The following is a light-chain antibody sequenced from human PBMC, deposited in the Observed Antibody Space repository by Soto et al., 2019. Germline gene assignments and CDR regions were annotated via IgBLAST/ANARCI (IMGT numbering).Light chain of an antibody. Sequence: DIQVTQSPSTLSASVGDSVTISCRASQIISNWLAWYQQKPGKAPKLLIYKASTLESGVPSRFSGSGSGRDFTLTISSLQPDDFATYYCQPYNTFLLTFGPGTRVDIK. CDR1: QIISNW. V-gene: IGKV1-5*03. CDR3: QPYNTFLLT. J-gene: IGKJ3*01. CDR2: KAS.